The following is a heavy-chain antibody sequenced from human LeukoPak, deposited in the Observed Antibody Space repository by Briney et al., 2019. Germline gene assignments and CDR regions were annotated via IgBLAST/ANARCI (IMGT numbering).Heavy chain of an antibody. V-gene: IGHV3-49*03. CDR3: THPATAIPIYYYGMDV. J-gene: IGHJ6*02. CDR1: GFTFGDYA. Sequence: GGSLRLSCTASGFTFGDYAMSWFRQAPGKGLEWVGFIRSKAYGGTTEYAASVKGRFTISRDDSKSIAYLQMNSLKTEDTAVFFRTHPATAIPIYYYGMDVWGQGTTVTVSS. CDR2: IRSKAYGGTT. D-gene: IGHD2-2*02.